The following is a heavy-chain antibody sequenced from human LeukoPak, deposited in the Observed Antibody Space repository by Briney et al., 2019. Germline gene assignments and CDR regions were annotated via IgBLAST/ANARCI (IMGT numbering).Heavy chain of an antibody. J-gene: IGHJ5*02. CDR1: AGTFSSYA. V-gene: IGHV1-69*01. Sequence: VASVTVSCTASAGTFSSYAISWVRQAPGQGLEWMGGIIPIFGTANYAQKFQGRVTITADESTSTAYMELSSLRSEDTAVYYCARDRRMFDPWGQGTLVTVSS. CDR2: IIPIFGTA. CDR3: ARDRRMFDP.